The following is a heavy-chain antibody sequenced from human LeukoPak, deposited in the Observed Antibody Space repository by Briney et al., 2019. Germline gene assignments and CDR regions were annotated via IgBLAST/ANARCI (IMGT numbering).Heavy chain of an antibody. J-gene: IGHJ3*02. V-gene: IGHV2-70*11. CDR3: ARIKVVTFGRVIAPDAFDI. Sequence: SGPTLVNPTQTLTLTCTFSGFSLSTSGMCVSWIRQPPGKALEWLARIDWDDDKYYSTSLKTRLTISKDTSKNLVVLTMTNMDPVDTATYYCARIKVVTFGRVIAPDAFDIWGQGTMVTVSS. D-gene: IGHD3-16*02. CDR1: GFSLSTSGMC. CDR2: IDWDDDK.